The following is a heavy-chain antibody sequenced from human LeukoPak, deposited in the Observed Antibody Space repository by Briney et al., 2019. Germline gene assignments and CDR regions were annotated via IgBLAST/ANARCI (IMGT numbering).Heavy chain of an antibody. D-gene: IGHD6-19*01. CDR3: ARAVADYYFDY. Sequence: SETLSLTCTVSGGSISSGSYYWSWIRQPAGKGLEWIGRFYTSGSTNYNPSLKSRVTISVDTSKNQFSLKLSSVTAADTAVYYCARAVADYYFDYWGLGTLVTVSS. V-gene: IGHV4-61*02. CDR2: FYTSGST. J-gene: IGHJ4*02. CDR1: GGSISSGSYY.